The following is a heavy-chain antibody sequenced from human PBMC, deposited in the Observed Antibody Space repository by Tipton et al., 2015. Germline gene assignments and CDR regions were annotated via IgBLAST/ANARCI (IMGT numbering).Heavy chain of an antibody. Sequence: SLRLSCAASGFTFDDYAMHWVRQAPGKGLEWVSGISWNSGSIGYADSVKGRFTISRDNAKNSLYLQMNSLRAEDTAVYYCARDLYGDYASDYWGQGTLVTVSS. V-gene: IGHV3-9*01. CDR1: GFTFDDYA. J-gene: IGHJ4*02. CDR2: ISWNSGSI. D-gene: IGHD4-17*01. CDR3: ARDLYGDYASDY.